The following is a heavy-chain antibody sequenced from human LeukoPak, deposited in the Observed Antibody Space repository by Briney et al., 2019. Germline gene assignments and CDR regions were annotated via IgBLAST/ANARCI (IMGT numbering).Heavy chain of an antibody. CDR3: ARAEALKFRDFDY. Sequence: PGGSLRLSCAASGFTFSSYWMHWVRQAPGKGLEWVSSITSSGSYIYYADSVKGRFTISRDNARNSLYLQMNSLRAEDTAIYYCARAEALKFRDFDYWGQGTLVTVSS. CDR2: ITSSGSYI. V-gene: IGHV3-21*01. J-gene: IGHJ4*02. CDR1: GFTFSSYW.